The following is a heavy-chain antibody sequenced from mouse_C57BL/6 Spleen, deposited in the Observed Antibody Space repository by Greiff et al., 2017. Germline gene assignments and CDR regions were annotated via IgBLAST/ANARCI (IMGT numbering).Heavy chain of an antibody. CDR2: IYPGDGDT. CDR1: GYAFSSYW. V-gene: IGHV1-80*01. CDR3: ARRYGSSFYYAMDY. D-gene: IGHD1-1*01. Sequence: VVESGASVKISCKASGYAFSSYWMNWVKQRPGKGLEWIGQIYPGDGDTNYNGKFKGKATLTADKSSSTAYMQLSSLTSEDSAVYFCARRYGSSFYYAMDYWGQGTSVTVSS. J-gene: IGHJ4*01.